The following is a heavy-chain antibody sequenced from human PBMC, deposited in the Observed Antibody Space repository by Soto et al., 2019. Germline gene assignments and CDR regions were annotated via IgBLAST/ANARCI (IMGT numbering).Heavy chain of an antibody. CDR2: ISSSSNNM. Sequence: EVQLVESGGGLVKPGGSLRLSCAGSGFTFSGYSMNWVRQAPGKGLEWVSSISSSSNNMYYADPVKGRFTMSRDNAKNSLYLQMNSLRVNDTAVYYCVRDLASATGTFDYWGQGTLVTVSS. CDR1: GFTFSGYS. V-gene: IGHV3-21*02. D-gene: IGHD1-1*01. CDR3: VRDLASATGTFDY. J-gene: IGHJ4*02.